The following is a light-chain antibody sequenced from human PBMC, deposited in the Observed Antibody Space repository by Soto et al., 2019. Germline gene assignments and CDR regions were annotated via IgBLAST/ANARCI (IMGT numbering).Light chain of an antibody. CDR2: GAS. J-gene: IGKJ1*01. Sequence: EIVMTQSPATLSVSPGERATLSCRASQSVSSNLAWYQQKPGQAPRLLIYGASTRATGIPARFSGSGSGTEFTLTISSLQSEDFAVYDCQQYNNWPPGTFGQGTKGEIK. CDR1: QSVSSN. V-gene: IGKV3-15*01. CDR3: QQYNNWPPGT.